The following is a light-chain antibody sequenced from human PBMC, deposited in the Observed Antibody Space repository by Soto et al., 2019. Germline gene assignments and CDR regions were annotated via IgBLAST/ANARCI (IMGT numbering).Light chain of an antibody. CDR3: QQRTNWPLT. Sequence: EIVLTQSPDTLSLSPGERATLSCRASQSVSTNSLAWYQQRPGQAPRPLIYGASNRATGTPARFSGSGSGTDFTLTISSLEPEDFAVYYCQQRTNWPLTFGGGTKVDIK. CDR2: GAS. CDR1: QSVSTN. J-gene: IGKJ4*01. V-gene: IGKV3-11*01.